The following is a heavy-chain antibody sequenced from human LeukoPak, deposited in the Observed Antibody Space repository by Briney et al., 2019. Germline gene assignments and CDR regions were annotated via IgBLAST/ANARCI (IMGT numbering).Heavy chain of an antibody. V-gene: IGHV3-15*01. CDR2: IKSKTDGGTT. J-gene: IGHJ3*02. D-gene: IGHD3-3*01. Sequence: GGSLRLSCAASGFTFSNAWMSWVRLAPGRGLEWDGRIKSKTDGGTTDYAAPVKGRFTISRDDSKNTTYLQMNSLKTEDTALYYCTTPLEPYSDFWSGVLNAFAIWGQGTMVTVSS. CDR1: GFTFSNAW. CDR3: TTPLEPYSDFWSGVLNAFAI.